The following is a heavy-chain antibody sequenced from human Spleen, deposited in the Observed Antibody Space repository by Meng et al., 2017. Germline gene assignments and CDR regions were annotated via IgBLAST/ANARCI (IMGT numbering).Heavy chain of an antibody. D-gene: IGHD3-10*01. CDR2: LGAHDGDT. J-gene: IGHJ4*02. CDR1: DYTFTGYG. Sequence: QVHPVQSGPEVKEPGASVKVSCKASDYTFTGYGVSWVRQAPGQGLEWMAWLGAHDGDTSHAPKFQGRVTVSADRPTATAYMELRSLRSDDTAVYYCARGTPGRSYSDYWGQGTLVTVSS. V-gene: IGHV1-18*01. CDR3: ARGTPGRSYSDY.